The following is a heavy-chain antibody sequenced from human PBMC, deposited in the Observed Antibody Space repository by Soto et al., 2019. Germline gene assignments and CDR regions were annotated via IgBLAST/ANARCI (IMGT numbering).Heavy chain of an antibody. Sequence: QVQLQESGPGLVKPSETLSLTCTVSGGSISSYYWSWIRQPPGKGLEWIGYIYYSGSTNYNPSLKSRVTISVYTSKNQFSLKLSSVTAADTAVYYCAREGIAVAGTIYYYYGMDVWGQGTTVTVSS. CDR3: AREGIAVAGTIYYYYGMDV. J-gene: IGHJ6*02. CDR1: GGSISSYY. V-gene: IGHV4-59*01. CDR2: IYYSGST. D-gene: IGHD6-19*01.